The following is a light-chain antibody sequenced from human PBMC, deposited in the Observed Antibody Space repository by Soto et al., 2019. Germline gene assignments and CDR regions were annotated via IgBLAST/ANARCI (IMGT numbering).Light chain of an antibody. CDR1: QGIKNY. Sequence: DIQLTQSPSFLSASVGDRVTITCRASQGIKNYLGWYQQKPGKAPKLLIYAASTLQSGVPSRFSGSGSGTEFTLTNSSLQPEDFATYYCQQLNSYPITFGPGNKVDI. CDR3: QQLNSYPIT. CDR2: AAS. V-gene: IGKV1-9*01. J-gene: IGKJ3*01.